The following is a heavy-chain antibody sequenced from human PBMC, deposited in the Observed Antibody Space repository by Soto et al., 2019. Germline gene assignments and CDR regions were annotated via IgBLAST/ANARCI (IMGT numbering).Heavy chain of an antibody. CDR2: IYPGDSDT. CDR3: ARLTRFLLCWCFTSRAYYLIY. V-gene: IGHV5-51*01. D-gene: IGHD2-21*01. Sequence: GQELTLSRSGSGDSFTIYRIAVARQMTGPGLEWMGIIYPGDSDTRYSPSFQGQVTISADTSTKTAYLQWSSVKASDTAIYYCARLTRFLLCWCFTSRAYYLIYW. J-gene: IGHJ4*01. CDR1: GDSFTIYR.